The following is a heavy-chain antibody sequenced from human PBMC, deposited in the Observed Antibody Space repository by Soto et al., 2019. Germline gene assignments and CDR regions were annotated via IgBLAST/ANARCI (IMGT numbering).Heavy chain of an antibody. D-gene: IGHD3-10*01. CDR3: ARDFRVDN. CDR1: GFTFTDYY. CDR2: ISSGGSNI. Sequence: QVQLVESGGGLVKPGGSLRLSCTASGFTFTDYYMTWIRQAPGKGLEWVSYISSGGSNIYYADSVRGRFTISRDNAKNPVYLQMGNLRAEYTSIYYGARDFRVDNWGQGTLVIVSS. V-gene: IGHV3-11*01. J-gene: IGHJ4*02.